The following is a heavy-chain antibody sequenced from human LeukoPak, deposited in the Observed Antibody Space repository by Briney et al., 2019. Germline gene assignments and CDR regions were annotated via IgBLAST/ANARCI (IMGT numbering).Heavy chain of an antibody. Sequence: GASVKVSCKASGYTFTGYYMHWVRQAPGQGLEWMGWINPNSGGTNYAQKFQGRVTITRNTSISTAYMELSSLRSEDTAVYYCARGSWLTETHSENWFDPWGQGTLVTVSS. CDR1: GYTFTGYY. V-gene: IGHV1-2*02. CDR3: ARGSWLTETHSENWFDP. D-gene: IGHD3-22*01. J-gene: IGHJ5*02. CDR2: INPNSGGT.